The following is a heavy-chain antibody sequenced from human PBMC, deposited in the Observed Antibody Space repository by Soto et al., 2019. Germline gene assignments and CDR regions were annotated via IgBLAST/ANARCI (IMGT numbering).Heavy chain of an antibody. CDR3: ARDFEAMVRGVSYYYGMDV. CDR1: GGSISGYY. Sequence: SETLSLTCTVSGGSISGYYWSWIRQPPGKGLEWIGYIYYSGSTNYNPSLKSRVTISVDTSKNQFSLKLSSVTAADTAVYYCARDFEAMVRGVSYYYGMDVWGQGTTVTVS. J-gene: IGHJ6*02. V-gene: IGHV4-59*01. D-gene: IGHD3-10*01. CDR2: IYYSGST.